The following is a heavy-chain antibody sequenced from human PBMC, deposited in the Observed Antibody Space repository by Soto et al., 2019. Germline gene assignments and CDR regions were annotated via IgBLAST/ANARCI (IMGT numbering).Heavy chain of an antibody. Sequence: SETLSLTCTVSGGSISSGGYYWSWIRQHPGKGLEWIGYIYYSGSTYYNPSLKSRVTISVDTSKNHFSLKLSSVTAADTAVYYCARDLDGDYYYCGMDVWGQGTRVAVSS. J-gene: IGHJ6*02. CDR3: ARDLDGDYYYCGMDV. V-gene: IGHV4-31*03. CDR1: GGSISSGGYY. D-gene: IGHD4-17*01. CDR2: IYYSGST.